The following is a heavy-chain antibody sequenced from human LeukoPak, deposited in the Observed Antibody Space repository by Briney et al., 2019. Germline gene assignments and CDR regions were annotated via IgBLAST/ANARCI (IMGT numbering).Heavy chain of an antibody. CDR2: IHYSGST. V-gene: IGHV4-59*08. CDR1: GASVSSYY. Sequence: PSETLSLTRTVSGASVSSYYWSWMRQPAGKGLEWIGYIHYSGSTNYSPSLKSRVTISVDTSKTRFSLKLSSVTAADTAVYYCARTTFRYFDLWGRGTLVTVSS. J-gene: IGHJ2*01. D-gene: IGHD4-17*01. CDR3: ARTTFRYFDL.